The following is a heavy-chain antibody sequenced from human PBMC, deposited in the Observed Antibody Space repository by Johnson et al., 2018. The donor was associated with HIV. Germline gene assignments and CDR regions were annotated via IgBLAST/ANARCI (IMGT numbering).Heavy chain of an antibody. V-gene: IGHV3-7*03. CDR2: IKQDGSEK. CDR1: GFTFSSYW. D-gene: IGHD3-22*01. J-gene: IGHJ3*02. Sequence: MLLVESGGGLVQPGGSLRLSCAASGFTFSSYWMSWVRQAPGKGLEWVANIKQDGSEKYYADSVKGRFTISRDNAKNSLYLQMNSLRAEDTALYYCARALYFYDSTSPLESEAFDIWGQGTMVTVSS. CDR3: ARALYFYDSTSPLESEAFDI.